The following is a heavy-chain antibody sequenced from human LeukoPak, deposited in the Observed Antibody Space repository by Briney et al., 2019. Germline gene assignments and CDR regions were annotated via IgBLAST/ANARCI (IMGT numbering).Heavy chain of an antibody. CDR3: ARVLPHRHLRYGYYGRRGYAFDI. CDR1: GGSITSYY. Sequence: SETLSLTCTVSGGSITSYYWSWIRQPAGKRLEWIGRIYSSGSTNYNPSLKSRVTMSVDTSKNQISLKVNSVTAADTAVYYCARVLPHRHLRYGYYGRRGYAFDIWGQGTMVTVSS. J-gene: IGHJ3*02. V-gene: IGHV4-4*07. CDR2: IYSSGST. D-gene: IGHD4-17*01.